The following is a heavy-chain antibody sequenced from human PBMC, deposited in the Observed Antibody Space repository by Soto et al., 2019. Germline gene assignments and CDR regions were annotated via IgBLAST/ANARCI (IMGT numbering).Heavy chain of an antibody. V-gene: IGHV1-2*04. CDR2: INPNSGGT. D-gene: IGHD3-22*01. CDR1: GYTFTGYY. CDR3: ARGTKIIEYYYDSSGSFDY. Sequence: ASVKVSCKASGYTFTGYYMHWVRQAPGQGLEWMGWINPNSGGTNYAQKFQGWVTMTRDTSISTAYMELSRLRSDDTAVYYCARGTKIIEYYYDSSGSFDYWGQGTLVTVS. J-gene: IGHJ4*02.